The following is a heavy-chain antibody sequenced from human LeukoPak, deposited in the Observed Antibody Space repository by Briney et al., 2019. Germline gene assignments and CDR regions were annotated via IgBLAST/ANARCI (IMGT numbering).Heavy chain of an antibody. V-gene: IGHV4-30-4*01. CDR1: GGSISSGDYY. D-gene: IGHD3-3*01. CDR2: IYYSGST. J-gene: IGHJ3*02. CDR3: ARGVAIRQIHAFDI. Sequence: SETLSLTCTVSGGSISSGDYYWSWIRQPPGKGVEWIGYIYYSGSTYYNPSRKSRVTISVDTSKNQFSLKPSSVTAADTAVYYCARGVAIRQIHAFDIWGQGTMVTVSS.